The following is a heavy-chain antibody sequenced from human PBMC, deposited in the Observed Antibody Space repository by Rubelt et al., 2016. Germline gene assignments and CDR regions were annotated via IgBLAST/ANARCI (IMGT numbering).Heavy chain of an antibody. J-gene: IGHJ4*02. D-gene: IGHD2-15*01. CDR3: ATHSPANDY. CDR1: GYSIRSGYY. V-gene: IGHV4-38-2*02. CDR2: IYHSGST. Sequence: QVQLQESGPGLVKPSETLSLTCTVSGYSIRSGYYWGWIRQPPGKGLEWIGSIYHSGSTYYNSSLKSRFTISVDTSKNQVSLKLSSVTAADTAVYYCATHSPANDYWGQGTLVTVSS.